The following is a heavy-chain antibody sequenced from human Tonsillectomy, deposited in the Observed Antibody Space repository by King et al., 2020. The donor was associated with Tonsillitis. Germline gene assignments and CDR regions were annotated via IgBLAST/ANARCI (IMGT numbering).Heavy chain of an antibody. CDR2: ISYDGTNK. D-gene: IGHD3-3*01. CDR3: AKWGCPSYDFWSGSQIYYYYGMDV. CDR1: GFTFSSYG. J-gene: IGHJ6*02. V-gene: IGHV3-30*18. Sequence: VQLVESGGGVVQPGRSLRLSCAASGFTFSSYGMHWVRQAPGKGLEWVAVISYDGTNKYYADSVKGRFTISRDNSKNTLHLQMNSLRAEDTAVYYCAKWGCPSYDFWSGSQIYYYYGMDVWGQGTTFTVSS.